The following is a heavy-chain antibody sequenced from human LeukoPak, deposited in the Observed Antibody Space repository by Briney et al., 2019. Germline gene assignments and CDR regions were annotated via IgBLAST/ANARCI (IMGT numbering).Heavy chain of an antibody. Sequence: ASVKVSCKASGYTFTSYGISWVRQAPGQGLEWMGWINAGNGNTKYSQKFQGRVTITRDTSASTAYMELSSLRSEDTAVYYCARDIAAAGTDYYYGMDVWGQGTTVTVSS. J-gene: IGHJ6*02. CDR2: INAGNGNT. V-gene: IGHV1-3*01. D-gene: IGHD6-13*01. CDR1: GYTFTSYG. CDR3: ARDIAAAGTDYYYGMDV.